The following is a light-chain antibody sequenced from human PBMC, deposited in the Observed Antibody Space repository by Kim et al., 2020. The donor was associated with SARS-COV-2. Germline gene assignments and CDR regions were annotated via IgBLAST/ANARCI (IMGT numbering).Light chain of an antibody. V-gene: IGLV3-21*04. CDR3: QVGDSLADHPV. Sequence: SYELTQPPSVSVDPGETARITCGGNSIGSKSVHWYQQRPGQAPVLVIYYDVARPSGIPERFSGANSGNTATLTITRVEAGDEADYYCQVGDSLADHPVFG. CDR2: YDV. CDR1: SIGSKS. J-gene: IGLJ3*02.